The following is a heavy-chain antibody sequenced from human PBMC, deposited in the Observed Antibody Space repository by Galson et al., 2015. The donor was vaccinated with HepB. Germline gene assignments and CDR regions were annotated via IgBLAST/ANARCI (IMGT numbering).Heavy chain of an antibody. Sequence: SLRLSCAASGFTFSSYGMHWVRQAPGKGLEWVAVIWYDGSNKYYADSVKGRFTISRDNSKNTLYLQMNSLRAEDTAVYYCARVPYGSGGFDYWGQGTLVTVSS. CDR1: GFTFSSYG. CDR2: IWYDGSNK. V-gene: IGHV3-33*08. D-gene: IGHD3-10*01. J-gene: IGHJ4*02. CDR3: ARVPYGSGGFDY.